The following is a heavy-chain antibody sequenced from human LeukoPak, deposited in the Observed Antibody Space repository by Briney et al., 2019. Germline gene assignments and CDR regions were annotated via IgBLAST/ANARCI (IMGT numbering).Heavy chain of an antibody. CDR2: VYSGGST. J-gene: IGHJ4*02. D-gene: IGHD6-19*01. CDR1: GFTVSTNY. Sequence: GGSLRLSCAASGFTVSTNYMNWVRQAPGKGLEWVSVVYSGGSTYYADSVKGRFTISRDNSKNTLYLQMSSLRAEDTAVYHCARGGYSSGWYRDWGQGTLVTVSS. V-gene: IGHV3-53*01. CDR3: ARGGYSSGWYRD.